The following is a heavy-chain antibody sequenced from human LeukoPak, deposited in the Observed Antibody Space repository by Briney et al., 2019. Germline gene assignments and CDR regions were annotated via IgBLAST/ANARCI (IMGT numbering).Heavy chain of an antibody. CDR3: ARVGGSWTGSYFDY. Sequence: PGGSLRLSCAASGFTFSSYWMSWVRQAPGKGLEWVANIKQDGSEKYYVDSVKGRFTISRDNAKNSLYLQMNSLRAEDTAVYYCARVGGSWTGSYFDYWGRGTLVTVSS. CDR2: IKQDGSEK. J-gene: IGHJ4*02. D-gene: IGHD6-13*01. CDR1: GFTFSSYW. V-gene: IGHV3-7*01.